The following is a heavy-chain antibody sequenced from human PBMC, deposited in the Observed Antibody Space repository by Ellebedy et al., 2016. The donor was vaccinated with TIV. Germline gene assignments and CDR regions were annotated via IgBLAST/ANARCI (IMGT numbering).Heavy chain of an antibody. V-gene: IGHV3-48*02. CDR3: ARVGSGCLDY. Sequence: GGSLRLXXAASGFTFSTYSMNWVRQARGKGLEWVSYISSGSSTRYYADSVKGRFTISRDNANNSLYLQMNSLRDEDTAVYYCARVGSGCLDYWGQGTLVTVSS. CDR1: GFTFSTYS. J-gene: IGHJ4*02. D-gene: IGHD6-19*01. CDR2: ISSGSSTR.